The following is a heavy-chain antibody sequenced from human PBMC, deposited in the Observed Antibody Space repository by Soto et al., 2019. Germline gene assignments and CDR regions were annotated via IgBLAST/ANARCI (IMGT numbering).Heavy chain of an antibody. D-gene: IGHD4-17*01. V-gene: IGHV3-30-3*01. J-gene: IGHJ5*02. CDR3: AREDGDYVLSPLFDP. Sequence: QVQLVESGGGVVQPGRSLRLSCAASGFTFSSYAMHWVRQAPGKGLEWAAVISYDGSNKYYADSVKGRFTISRDNSKNRLYLQMNRLKAEDTAVYYCAREDGDYVLSPLFDPWGQGTLVTVSS. CDR2: ISYDGSNK. CDR1: GFTFSSYA.